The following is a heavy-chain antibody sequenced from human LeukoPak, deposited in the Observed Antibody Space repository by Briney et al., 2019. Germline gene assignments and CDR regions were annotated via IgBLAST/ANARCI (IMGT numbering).Heavy chain of an antibody. CDR2: IPYEVSKK. CDR1: GFTFSSYG. J-gene: IGHJ4*02. D-gene: IGHD4-17*01. CDR3: ANLIRAATVLPFAY. V-gene: IGHV3-30*18. Sequence: GGSLRLSCAASGFTFSSYGMHWVRQAPGKGLEWVAVIPYEVSKKYYANSVKGRFTISRDNSKNTLYLQMNSLRAEDTAVYFCANLIRAATVLPFAYWGQGTLVTVSS.